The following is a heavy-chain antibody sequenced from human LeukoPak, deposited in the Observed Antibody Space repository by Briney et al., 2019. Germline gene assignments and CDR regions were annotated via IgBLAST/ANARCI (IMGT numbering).Heavy chain of an antibody. J-gene: IGHJ4*02. CDR2: IWYDGSNK. CDR1: GFTFSSYG. V-gene: IGHV3-33*01. CDR3: AILAYYDPPFDY. D-gene: IGHD3-22*01. Sequence: PGGSLRLSCAASGFTFSSYGMHWVRQAPGKGLEWVAVIWYDGSNKYYADSVKGRFTISRDNSKNTLYLQMNSLRAEDTAVYYCAILAYYDPPFDYWGQGTLVTVSS.